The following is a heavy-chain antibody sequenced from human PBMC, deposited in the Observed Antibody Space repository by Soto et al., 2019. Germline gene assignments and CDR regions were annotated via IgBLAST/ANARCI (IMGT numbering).Heavy chain of an antibody. CDR3: ASLIRGWYNDY. V-gene: IGHV1-69*02. J-gene: IGHJ4*02. D-gene: IGHD6-19*01. Sequence: QVQLVQSGAEVKKPGSSVKVSCKASGGTFSSYTISWVRQAPGQGLEWMGRIIPILGIANYAQKFQGRVTITAYKTTSTAYMELSSLRAEDTAVYYCASLIRGWYNDYWGQGTLVTVSS. CDR2: IIPILGIA. CDR1: GGTFSSYT.